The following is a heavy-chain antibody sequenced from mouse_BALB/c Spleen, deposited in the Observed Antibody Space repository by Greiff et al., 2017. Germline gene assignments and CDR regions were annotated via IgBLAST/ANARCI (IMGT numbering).Heavy chain of an antibody. D-gene: IGHD1-1*01. V-gene: IGHV2-2*02. J-gene: IGHJ4*01. CDR2: IWSGGST. Sequence: QVQLQQSGPGLVQPSQSLSITCTVSGFSLTSYGVHWVRQSPGKGLEWLGVIWSGGSTDYNAAFISRLSISKDNSKSQVFFKMNSLQANDTAIYYCARNYYGSSLLYAMDYWGQGTSVTVSS. CDR1: GFSLTSYG. CDR3: ARNYYGSSLLYAMDY.